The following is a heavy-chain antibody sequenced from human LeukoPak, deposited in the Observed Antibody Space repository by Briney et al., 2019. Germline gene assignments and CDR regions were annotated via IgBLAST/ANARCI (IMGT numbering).Heavy chain of an antibody. Sequence: ASVKVSCKASGYTFTSYGISWVRQAPGQGLEWMGWISAYNGNTNYAQKLQGRVTMTTDTSASTAYMELSSLRSEDTALYYCARDRENQLLTIEFDYWGQGTLVTVSS. CDR2: ISAYNGNT. J-gene: IGHJ4*02. V-gene: IGHV1-18*01. D-gene: IGHD2-2*01. CDR1: GYTFTSYG. CDR3: ARDRENQLLTIEFDY.